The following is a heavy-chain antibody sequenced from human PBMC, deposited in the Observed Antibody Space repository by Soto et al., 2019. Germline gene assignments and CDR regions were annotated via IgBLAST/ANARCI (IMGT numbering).Heavy chain of an antibody. CDR3: ARGSSSWYQRAGWFEP. D-gene: IGHD6-13*01. CDR1: GGSFSGYY. V-gene: IGHV4-34*01. CDR2: INHSGST. Sequence: SETLSLTCAVYGGSFSGYYWSWIRQPPGKGLEWIGEINHSGSTNYNPSLKSRVTISVDTSKNQFSLKLSSVTAADTAVYYCARGSSSWYQRAGWFEPWGQGTLVTVSS. J-gene: IGHJ5*02.